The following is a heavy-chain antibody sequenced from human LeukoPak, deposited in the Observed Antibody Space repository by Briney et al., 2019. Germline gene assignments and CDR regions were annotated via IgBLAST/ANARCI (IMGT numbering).Heavy chain of an antibody. V-gene: IGHV3-9*01. CDR2: ISWNSGSI. J-gene: IGHJ5*02. D-gene: IGHD1-1*01. CDR3: AKGQRNDVVNWFDP. CDR1: GFTFDDYA. Sequence: PGRSLRVSCAASGFTFDDYAMHWVRQAPGKGLEWVSGISWNSGSIGYADSVKGRFTISRDNAKNSLYLQMNSLRAEDTALYYCAKGQRNDVVNWFDPWGQGTLVTVSS.